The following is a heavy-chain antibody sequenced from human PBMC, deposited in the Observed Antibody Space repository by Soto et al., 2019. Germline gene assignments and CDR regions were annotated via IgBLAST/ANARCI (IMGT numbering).Heavy chain of an antibody. Sequence: GGSLRLSCVASGFTFSTYAMSWVRQAPGKGLEWVSVIYSGGSTYYADSVRGRFTISRDNSKNTLYLQMKSLRAEDTAVYYCAKGVVRSPFDYWGQGTLVTVSS. J-gene: IGHJ4*02. V-gene: IGHV3-23*03. CDR1: GFTFSTYA. D-gene: IGHD2-2*01. CDR3: AKGVVRSPFDY. CDR2: IYSGGST.